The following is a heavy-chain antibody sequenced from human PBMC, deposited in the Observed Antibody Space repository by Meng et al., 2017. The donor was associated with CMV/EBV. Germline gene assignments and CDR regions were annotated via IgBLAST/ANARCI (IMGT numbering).Heavy chain of an antibody. V-gene: IGHV1-18*01. CDR3: ARGGFLEWLTHYYYYGMDV. D-gene: IGHD3-3*01. J-gene: IGHJ6*02. CDR2: ISAYNGNT. Sequence: ASVKVSCKASGYTFTSYGISWVRQAPGQGLEWMGWISAYNGNTNYAQKPQGRVTMTTDTSTSTAYMELRSLRSDDTAVYYCARGGFLEWLTHYYYYGMDVWGQGTTVTVSS. CDR1: GYTFTSYG.